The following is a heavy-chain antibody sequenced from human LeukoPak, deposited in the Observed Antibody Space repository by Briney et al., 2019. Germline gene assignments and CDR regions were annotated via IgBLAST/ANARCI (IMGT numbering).Heavy chain of an antibody. CDR2: IDHSGRT. J-gene: IGHJ4*02. CDR1: GGSISSYY. CDR3: ARKSVVTAGRKPYDF. Sequence: SETLSLTCTVSGGSISSYYWSWIRQPPGKGLEWIGEIDHSGRTNSNASLKSRVTLSVDMSKNQFSLRLSSVTAADTAVYYCARKSVVTAGRKPYDFWDQGTLVTVSP. V-gene: IGHV4-34*01. D-gene: IGHD2-2*01.